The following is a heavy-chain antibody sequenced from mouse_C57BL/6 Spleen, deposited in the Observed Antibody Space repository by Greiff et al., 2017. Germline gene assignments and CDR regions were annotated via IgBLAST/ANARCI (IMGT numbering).Heavy chain of an antibody. Sequence: VQLQESGAELVRPGASVKLSCKASGYTFTDYYINWVKQRPGQGLEWIARIYPGSGNTYYNEKFKGKATLTAEKSSSTAYMQLSSLTSEDSAVYFCARDYEWFAYWGQGTLVTVSA. CDR1: GYTFTDYY. CDR3: ARDYEWFAY. V-gene: IGHV1-76*01. CDR2: IYPGSGNT. J-gene: IGHJ3*01. D-gene: IGHD2-4*01.